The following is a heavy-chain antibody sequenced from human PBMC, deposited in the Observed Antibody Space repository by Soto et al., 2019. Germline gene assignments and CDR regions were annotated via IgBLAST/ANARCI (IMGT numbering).Heavy chain of an antibody. Sequence: QVQLVQSGAEVKKPGASVKVSCKASGYTFTSSGISWVRQAPGQGLAWMGWISAYNGNTNYAQKLQGRVTMTTDTSTSKADMELRSLRSDDMAVYYCARVLTLNKQVRGGNYYGMDVWGQGTTVTVSS. CDR1: GYTFTSSG. J-gene: IGHJ6*02. CDR2: ISAYNGNT. CDR3: ARVLTLNKQVRGGNYYGMDV. V-gene: IGHV1-18*03. D-gene: IGHD3-16*01.